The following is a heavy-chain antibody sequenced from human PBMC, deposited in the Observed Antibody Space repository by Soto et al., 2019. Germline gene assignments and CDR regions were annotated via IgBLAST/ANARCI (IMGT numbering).Heavy chain of an antibody. D-gene: IGHD3-22*01. V-gene: IGHV4-59*01. CDR1: GDSITNSY. CDR2: IYARGST. J-gene: IGHJ4*02. CDR3: ARDRYYDGSGFRRLDY. Sequence: QVQLQESGAGLVKPSETLSLSCNVSGDSITNSYWSWIRQSPGKGLEWIGYIYARGSTNYNPSLKSRVIISLDTSKNQVSLRLSSVTAADTAVYYCARDRYYDGSGFRRLDYWGQGTLVTVSS.